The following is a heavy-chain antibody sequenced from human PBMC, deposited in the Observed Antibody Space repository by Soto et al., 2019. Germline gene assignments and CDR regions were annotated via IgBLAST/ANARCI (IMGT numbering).Heavy chain of an antibody. CDR1: GYSFTSYC. D-gene: IGHD3-22*01. Sequence: GEALNISCKGSGYSFTSYCIGWVRQMPGKGLEWMGIIYPGDSDTRYSPSFQGQVTISADKSISTAYLQWSSLKASDTAMYYCARHGGAGDYYDSSGYYYPAYYYYYYGMDVWGQGTTVTVSS. CDR3: ARHGGAGDYYDSSGYYYPAYYYYYYGMDV. V-gene: IGHV5-51*01. CDR2: IYPGDSDT. J-gene: IGHJ6*02.